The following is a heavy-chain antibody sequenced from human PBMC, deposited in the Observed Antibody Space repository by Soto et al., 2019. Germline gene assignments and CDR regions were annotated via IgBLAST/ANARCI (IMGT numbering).Heavy chain of an antibody. D-gene: IGHD3-16*01. V-gene: IGHV3-48*03. Sequence: GGSLRLSCAASGFTFSSYEMNWVRQAPGKGLEWVSYISSSGSTIYYADSVKGRFTISRDNAKNSLYLQMNSLRAEDTAVYYCARGGSNRGTYYDYVWGSTPLLYYFDYWGQGTLVTVSS. CDR3: ARGGSNRGTYYDYVWGSTPLLYYFDY. CDR1: GFTFSSYE. J-gene: IGHJ4*02. CDR2: ISSSGSTI.